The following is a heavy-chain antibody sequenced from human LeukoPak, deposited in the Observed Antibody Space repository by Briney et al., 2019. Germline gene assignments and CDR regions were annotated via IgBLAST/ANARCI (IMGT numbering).Heavy chain of an antibody. D-gene: IGHD3-22*01. CDR3: AKVEHYYDSSGYLYYFDY. CDR2: ISGSGGST. Sequence: GGSLRLSCAASGFTFSSYAMSWVRQAPGKGLEWVSAISGSGGSTYYADSVRGRFTISRDNSKNTLYLQMNSLRAEDTAVYYCAKVEHYYDSSGYLYYFDYWGQGTLVTVSS. CDR1: GFTFSSYA. V-gene: IGHV3-23*01. J-gene: IGHJ4*02.